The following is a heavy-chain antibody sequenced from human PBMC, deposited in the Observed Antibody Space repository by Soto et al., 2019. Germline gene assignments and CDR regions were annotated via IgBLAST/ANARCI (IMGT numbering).Heavy chain of an antibody. CDR3: ARVPPGYSSGWWGTRWASSAFDI. CDR2: IYYSGST. D-gene: IGHD6-19*01. CDR1: GGSISSYY. V-gene: IGHV4-59*01. J-gene: IGHJ3*02. Sequence: PSETLSLTCTVSGGSISSYYWSWIRQPPGKGLEWIGYIYYSGSTNYNPSLKSRVTISVDTSKNQFSLKLSSVTAADTAVYYCARVPPGYSSGWWGTRWASSAFDIWGQGTMVTVSS.